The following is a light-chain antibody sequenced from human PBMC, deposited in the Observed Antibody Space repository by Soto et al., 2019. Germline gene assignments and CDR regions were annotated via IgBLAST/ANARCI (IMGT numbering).Light chain of an antibody. J-gene: IGKJ3*01. CDR2: AAS. CDR1: QVISNY. V-gene: IGKV1-27*01. Sequence: DIQVTQSPSSLSASVGDRVTITCRASQVISNYLAWYQQKPGKVPKLLLYAASTLQSGVPSRFSASGSGTYCTLTISSLQPADVATYYCQKYNSVPFTFAPGTKVEIK. CDR3: QKYNSVPFT.